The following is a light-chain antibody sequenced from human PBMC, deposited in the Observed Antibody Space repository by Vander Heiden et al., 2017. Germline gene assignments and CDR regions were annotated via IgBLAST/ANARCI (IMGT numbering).Light chain of an antibody. CDR3: QQFNSYPLT. CDR1: QGIISA. V-gene: IGKV1-13*02. CDR2: DAY. Sequence: AIQLTQSPSSLSASVGDRVTITCRASQGIISALAWYQQEPGKAPKLLIYDAYTLQSGVPSRFSGSGSGTEFTLTISSLQPEDFATYHCQQFNSYPLTFGGGTKVEIK. J-gene: IGKJ4*01.